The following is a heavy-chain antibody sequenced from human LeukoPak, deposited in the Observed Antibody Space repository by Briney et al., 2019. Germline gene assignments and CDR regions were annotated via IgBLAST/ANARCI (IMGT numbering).Heavy chain of an antibody. CDR1: GFTFSSYA. D-gene: IGHD2-21*01. V-gene: IGHV3-23*01. Sequence: GGSLRLSCAASGFTFSSYAMSWVRQVPGKGLEWVSAISGSGGSTYYADSVKGRFTISRDNSKNTLYLQMNSLRAEDTAVYYCAICGGDCYYFDYWGQGTLVTVSS. CDR2: ISGSGGST. J-gene: IGHJ4*02. CDR3: AICGGDCYYFDY.